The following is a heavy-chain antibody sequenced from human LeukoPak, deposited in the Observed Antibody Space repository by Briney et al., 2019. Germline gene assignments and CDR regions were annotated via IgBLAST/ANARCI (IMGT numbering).Heavy chain of an antibody. V-gene: IGHV3-30-3*01. CDR2: ISYDGSNK. Sequence: GGSLRLSCAASGLTFGTYSMHWVRQAPGKGLEGVAVISYDGSNKYYADSVKGRFTISRDNSKNTLYLQMNSLRAEDTAVYYCAKDLHHVVVVPPAAFQHWGQGTLVTVSS. J-gene: IGHJ1*01. D-gene: IGHD2-2*01. CDR1: GLTFGTYS. CDR3: AKDLHHVVVVPPAAFQH.